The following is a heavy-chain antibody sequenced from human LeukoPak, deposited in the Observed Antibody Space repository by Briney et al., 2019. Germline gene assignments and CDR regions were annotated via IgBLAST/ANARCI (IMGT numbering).Heavy chain of an antibody. Sequence: SGTLSLTCAVSGGSISSSNWWGWVRQSPGKGLEWIGEIYHSGSTNYNPSLKSRVTIYVDNSKNQFSLKLSSVTAADTAMYYCARAEGGRGSSSWPSYFDYWGQGTLVTVSS. V-gene: IGHV4-4*02. CDR2: IYHSGST. D-gene: IGHD6-13*01. CDR3: ARAEGGRGSSSWPSYFDY. CDR1: GGSISSSNW. J-gene: IGHJ4*02.